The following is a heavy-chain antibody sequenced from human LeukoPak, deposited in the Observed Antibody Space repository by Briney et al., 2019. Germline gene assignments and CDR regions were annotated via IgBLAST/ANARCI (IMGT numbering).Heavy chain of an antibody. CDR2: IIPILGIA. CDR3: AQTFRICSSTSCSKPLDY. V-gene: IGHV1-69*02. Sequence: SVKVSCKASGGTFSSYTISWVRQTPGQGLEWMGRIIPILGIANYAQKFQGRVTITADKSTSTAYMELSSLRSQDTAVYYCAQTFRICSSTSCSKPLDYWGQGTLVTVSS. J-gene: IGHJ4*02. CDR1: GGTFSSYT. D-gene: IGHD2-2*01.